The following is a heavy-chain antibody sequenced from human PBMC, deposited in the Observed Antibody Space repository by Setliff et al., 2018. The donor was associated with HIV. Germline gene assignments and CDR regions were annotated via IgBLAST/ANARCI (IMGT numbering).Heavy chain of an antibody. Sequence: ASVKVSCKASGYTFIYYAMHWVRQAPGQRLEWMGWINAGNGNTKYSQKFQGSVTISRDTSASTAYMELSSLRSEDTAVYYCAKGQTEHFYDSSGYYSLGYWGQGTLVTVSS. CDR3: AKGQTEHFYDSSGYYSLGY. J-gene: IGHJ4*02. V-gene: IGHV1-3*01. CDR1: GYTFIYYA. CDR2: INAGNGNT. D-gene: IGHD3-22*01.